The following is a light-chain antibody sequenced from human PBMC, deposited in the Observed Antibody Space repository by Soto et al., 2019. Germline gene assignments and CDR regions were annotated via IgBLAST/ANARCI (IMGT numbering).Light chain of an antibody. V-gene: IGKV3-20*01. CDR1: ESVSSVY. CDR2: GAS. Sequence: EIVLTQSPGTLSLSPGERATLSCRASESVSSVYLAWYQHKPGQAPRLLIFGASSRATAIPDRFNGSGSGTDFTLTISRLEPEDFAVYYCQHYGGSFTFGQGTRLEIK. J-gene: IGKJ5*01. CDR3: QHYGGSFT.